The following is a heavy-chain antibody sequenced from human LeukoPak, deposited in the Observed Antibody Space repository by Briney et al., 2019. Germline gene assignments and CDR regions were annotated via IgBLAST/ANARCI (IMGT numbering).Heavy chain of an antibody. CDR3: ARHYIAAGGGDAFDI. CDR1: GGSISTYH. Sequence: PSETLSLTCTVSGGSISTYHRSWIRQPPGKGLEWIGYIYSSGSTNYNPSLKTRVTISVDTSKKQFSLRLSSVTAADTAVYYCARHYIAAGGGDAFDIWGQGTMVIVSS. CDR2: IYSSGST. J-gene: IGHJ3*02. D-gene: IGHD6-13*01. V-gene: IGHV4-59*01.